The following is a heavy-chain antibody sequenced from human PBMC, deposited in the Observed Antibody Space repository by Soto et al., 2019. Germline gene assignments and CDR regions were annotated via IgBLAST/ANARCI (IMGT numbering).Heavy chain of an antibody. CDR1: GFTFSSYA. V-gene: IGHV3-23*01. CDR3: AKDLGRYSSGWYGVGWFDP. CDR2: ISGSGGST. Sequence: GGSLRLSCAASGFTFSSYAMSWVRQAPGKGLEWVSAISGSGGSTYYADSVKGRFTISRDNSKNTLYLQMNSLRAEDTAVYYCAKDLGRYSSGWYGVGWFDPWGQGTLVTVSS. J-gene: IGHJ5*02. D-gene: IGHD6-19*01.